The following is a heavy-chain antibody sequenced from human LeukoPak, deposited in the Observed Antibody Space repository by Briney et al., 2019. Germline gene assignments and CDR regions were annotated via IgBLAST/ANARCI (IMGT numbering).Heavy chain of an antibody. CDR2: IIPIFGTA. CDR3: ARGKVVPDALWNHAFDV. Sequence: SVKVSCKTSGGIFKSYALSWVPQAPGRGLEWMGGIIPIFGTANYAESFKGRVAFTADESTSTVYMELSSLRSEDTAVYYCARGKVVPDALWNHAFDVWGQGAMVTVSS. D-gene: IGHD2-2*01. J-gene: IGHJ3*01. CDR1: GGIFKSYA. V-gene: IGHV1-69*13.